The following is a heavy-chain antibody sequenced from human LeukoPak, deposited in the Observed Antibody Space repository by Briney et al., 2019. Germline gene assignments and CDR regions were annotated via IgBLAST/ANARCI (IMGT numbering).Heavy chain of an antibody. Sequence: GGSLRLSCAASGFTFSSCAMSWVRQAPGKGLEWVSGISDGGGTTNYADAVKGRFTISRDNSKNTLYLQMNSLRAEDTAVYYCAANYGGKGDFDYWGQGTLVTVSS. CDR1: GFTFSSCA. D-gene: IGHD4-23*01. CDR2: ISDGGGTT. V-gene: IGHV3-23*01. J-gene: IGHJ4*02. CDR3: AANYGGKGDFDY.